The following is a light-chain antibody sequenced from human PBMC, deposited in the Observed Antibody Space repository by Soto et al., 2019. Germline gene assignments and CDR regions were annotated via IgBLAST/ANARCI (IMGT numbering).Light chain of an antibody. Sequence: EIVMTQSPVTLSVSPGERATLSCRASQSISNHLAWYQQKPGQAPRLLTHGASTRATCIPARFSGSGSGTEFTLTISSLQSEDFAVYNCQQYNNWPPRTFGQGTKLEIK. J-gene: IGKJ2*01. CDR3: QQYNNWPPRT. CDR2: GAS. CDR1: QSISNH. V-gene: IGKV3-15*01.